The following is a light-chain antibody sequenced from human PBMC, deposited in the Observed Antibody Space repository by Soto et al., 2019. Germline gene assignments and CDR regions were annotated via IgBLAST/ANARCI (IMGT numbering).Light chain of an antibody. J-gene: IGKJ2*01. CDR1: QGISTY. CDR3: QQSYRTPYT. Sequence: DLQMTQSPSSLSASVGDRVTITCRASQGISTYLVWYQQRQGRAPKLLIYDASSLLSGVPSRFSGSGSGTDFTLSISSLQPEDFATYYCQQSYRTPYTFGKGTKLETK. V-gene: IGKV1-39*01. CDR2: DAS.